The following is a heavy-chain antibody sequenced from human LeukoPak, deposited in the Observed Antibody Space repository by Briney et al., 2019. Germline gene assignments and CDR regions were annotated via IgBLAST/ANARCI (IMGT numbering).Heavy chain of an antibody. J-gene: IGHJ6*03. CDR1: GYTFTSFD. D-gene: IGHD2-2*01. Sequence: ASVKVSCKASGYTFTSFDLNWVRQAPGQGLEWVGWINPNNGNADYAQRFQGRVTMTRDTAISTVYMELSSLTYEDTAVYYCARPTSRPFNYYSMDVWGKGTTVTVSS. CDR3: ARPTSRPFNYYSMDV. V-gene: IGHV1-8*01. CDR2: INPNNGNA.